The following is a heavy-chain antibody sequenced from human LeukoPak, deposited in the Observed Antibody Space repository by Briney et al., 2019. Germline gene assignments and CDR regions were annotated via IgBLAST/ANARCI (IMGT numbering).Heavy chain of an antibody. CDR1: GGTFSSHA. V-gene: IGHV1-69*05. Sequence: ASVKVSCKASGGTFSSHAINWVRQAPGQGLEWMGRIIPIFGTANYAQKFQGRVTITTDESTSTAYMELSSLRSEDTAVYCCARDKVRVSWFDPWGQGTLVTVSS. D-gene: IGHD3-22*01. J-gene: IGHJ5*02. CDR3: ARDKVRVSWFDP. CDR2: IIPIFGTA.